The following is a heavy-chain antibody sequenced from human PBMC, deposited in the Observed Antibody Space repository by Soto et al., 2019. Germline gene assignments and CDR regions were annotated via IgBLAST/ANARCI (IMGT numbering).Heavy chain of an antibody. CDR3: ARGPMTVVVSYFVH. V-gene: IGHV3-66*01. D-gene: IGHD3-22*01. Sequence: GGSLRLSCAASGFTVSSNYMTWVRQAPGKGLEWVSIIYRDGSTYYADSVKGRFTISRDNSKNTLFLQMNSLRAEDTAVYYCARGPMTVVVSYFVHCCPGTLVTVSS. J-gene: IGHJ4*02. CDR2: IYRDGST. CDR1: GFTVSSNY.